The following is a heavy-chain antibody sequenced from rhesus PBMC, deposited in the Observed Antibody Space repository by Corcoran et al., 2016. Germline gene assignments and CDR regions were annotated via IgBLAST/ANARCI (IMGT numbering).Heavy chain of an antibody. J-gene: IGHJ4*01. CDR3: AHLIMLRYYFDY. CDR1: GASITTTW. D-gene: IGHD3-22*01. CDR2: INGNSGST. V-gene: IGHV4-80*01. Sequence: QVQLQESSPGLVKPSETLSLTCTVSGASITTTWWSWIRQPPGKGLEWIGEINGNSGSTNYQPTLKSRLTISKDASNNQFSLRLSSVTAADTAVYFCAHLIMLRYYFDYWGQGVLVAVSS.